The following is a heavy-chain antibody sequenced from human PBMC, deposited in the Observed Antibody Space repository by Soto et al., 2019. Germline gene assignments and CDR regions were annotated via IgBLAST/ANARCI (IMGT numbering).Heavy chain of an antibody. CDR3: AKGAGLLMADTGVYYGNVLVV. CDR2: IRHDGTHE. J-gene: IGHJ6*02. D-gene: IGHD2-8*01. CDR1: GFTFSSYA. V-gene: IGHV3-33*06. Sequence: QVQLAESGGGVVQPGRSLRLSCAGSGFTFSSYALHWVRQAPGKGLEWVALIRHDGTHEYYADSVKGRFTISRDNSKNTLYLDMTSLRAADACVSYCAKGAGLLMADTGVYYGNVLVVWGQGTTVTVSS.